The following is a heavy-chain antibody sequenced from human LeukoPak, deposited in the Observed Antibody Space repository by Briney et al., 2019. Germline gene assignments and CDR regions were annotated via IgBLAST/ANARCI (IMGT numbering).Heavy chain of an antibody. D-gene: IGHD4-11*01. CDR1: GYTFTIYD. J-gene: IGHJ4*02. CDR2: MNPNSGNT. V-gene: IGHV1-8*01. Sequence: EASVTVSCKASGYTFTIYDINWVRQATGQGGEWMGWMNPNSGNTGYAQKFQGRVTMTRNTSITTAYMELTSLTYEDTAVYYCARGRVNYGYWGQGTLVTVSS. CDR3: ARGRVNYGY.